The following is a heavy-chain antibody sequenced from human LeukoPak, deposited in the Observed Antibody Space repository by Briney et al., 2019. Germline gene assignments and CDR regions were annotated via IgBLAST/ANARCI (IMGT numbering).Heavy chain of an antibody. D-gene: IGHD3-10*01. V-gene: IGHV4-39*07. J-gene: IGHJ5*02. CDR1: GGSMSNIYY. CDR2: IFYSGIT. CDR3: ARVPTMVRGWWFDP. Sequence: SETLSLTCNVSGGSMSNIYYWGWIRQPPGKGLEWIGNIFYSGITYYNPSLKSRVTISVDTSKNQFSLKLSSVTAADTAVYYCARVPTMVRGWWFDPWGQGTLVTVSS.